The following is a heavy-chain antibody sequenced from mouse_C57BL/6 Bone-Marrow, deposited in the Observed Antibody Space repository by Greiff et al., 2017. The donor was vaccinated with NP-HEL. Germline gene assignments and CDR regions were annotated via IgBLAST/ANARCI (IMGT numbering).Heavy chain of an antibody. D-gene: IGHD2-3*01. Sequence: QVQLQQSGPELVKPGASVKISCKASGYTFTDYYINWVKQRPGQGLEWIGWIFPGSGSTYYNEKFKGKATLTVDKSSSTAYMLLSSLTSEDSAVYFCARSRGWLLFYCAMDYWGQGTSVTVSS. V-gene: IGHV1-75*01. CDR2: IFPGSGST. J-gene: IGHJ4*01. CDR3: ARSRGWLLFYCAMDY. CDR1: GYTFTDYY.